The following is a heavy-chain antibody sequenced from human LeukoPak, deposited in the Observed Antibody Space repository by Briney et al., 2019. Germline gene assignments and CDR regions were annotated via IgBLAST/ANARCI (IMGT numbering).Heavy chain of an antibody. CDR1: GFTFSSYA. CDR2: ISGSGGST. J-gene: IGHJ4*02. CDR3: ARDRSWGYYDSSGYGYFDY. D-gene: IGHD3-22*01. Sequence: GGSLRLSCAASGFTFSSYAMSWVRQAPGKGLEWVSAISGSGGSTYYADSVKGRFTISRDNSKNTLYLQMNSLRAEDTAVYYCARDRSWGYYDSSGYGYFDYWGQGTLVTVSS. V-gene: IGHV3-23*01.